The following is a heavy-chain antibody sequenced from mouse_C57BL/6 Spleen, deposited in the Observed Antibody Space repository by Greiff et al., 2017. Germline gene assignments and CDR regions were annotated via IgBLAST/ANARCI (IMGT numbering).Heavy chain of an antibody. V-gene: IGHV1-82*01. CDR2: IYPGDGDT. CDR3: AYGNYVGFDY. CDR1: GYAFSSSW. J-gene: IGHJ2*01. D-gene: IGHD2-1*01. Sequence: VQLKESGPELVKPGASVKISCKASGYAFSSSWMNWVKQRPGKGLEWIGRIYPGDGDTNYNGKFKGKATLTADKSSSTAYMQLSSLTSEDSAVYFCAYGNYVGFDYWGQGTTLTVSS.